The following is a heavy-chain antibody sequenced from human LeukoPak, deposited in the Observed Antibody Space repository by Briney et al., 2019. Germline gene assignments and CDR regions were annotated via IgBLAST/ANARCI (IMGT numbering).Heavy chain of an antibody. D-gene: IGHD5-24*01. CDR2: ISAYNGNT. V-gene: IGHV1-18*01. CDR1: GYTVTSYG. Sequence: ASVKVSCKASGYTVTSYGISWVRPAPGQGLEWMGWISAYNGNTNYAQKLQGRVTMVTDTSTSTADMELRSLRSDDTPLYYCAKVGDGDNSDDYYGMDVWGQGTTVTVSS. J-gene: IGHJ6*02. CDR3: AKVGDGDNSDDYYGMDV.